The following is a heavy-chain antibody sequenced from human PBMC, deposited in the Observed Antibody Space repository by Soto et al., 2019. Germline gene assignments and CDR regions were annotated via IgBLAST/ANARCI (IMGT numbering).Heavy chain of an antibody. J-gene: IGHJ4*02. CDR1: GYTFTSYY. CDR2: INPSGGST. Sequence: QVQLVQSGAEVKKPGASVKVSCKASGYTFTSYYMHWVRQAPGQGLEWMGIINPSGGSTSYAQKFQGRVNXXRXTXXSTVYMELSSLRSEDTAVYYCARDRLVGATGTFDYWGQGTLVTVSS. D-gene: IGHD1-26*01. CDR3: ARDRLVGATGTFDY. V-gene: IGHV1-46*01.